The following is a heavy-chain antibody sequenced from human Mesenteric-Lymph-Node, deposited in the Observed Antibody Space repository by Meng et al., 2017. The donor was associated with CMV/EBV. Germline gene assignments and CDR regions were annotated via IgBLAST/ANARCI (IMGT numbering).Heavy chain of an antibody. V-gene: IGHV4-39*07. CDR3: ARDGDYYDSSGYNPFDY. CDR1: GGSISSSSYY. CDR2: IYYSGST. Sequence: QLQLQESGPGLVKPWETLSLTCTVSGGSISSSSYYWGWIRQPPGKGLEWIGSIYYSGSTYYNPSLKSRVTISVDTSKNQFSLKLSSVTAADTAVYYCARDGDYYDSSGYNPFDYWGQGTLVTVSS. J-gene: IGHJ4*02. D-gene: IGHD3-22*01.